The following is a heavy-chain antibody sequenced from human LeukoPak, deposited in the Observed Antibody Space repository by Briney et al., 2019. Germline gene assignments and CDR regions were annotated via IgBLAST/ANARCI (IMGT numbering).Heavy chain of an antibody. CDR2: IYYSGST. V-gene: IGHV4-39*01. CDR3: ARRVSDPLKVDY. J-gene: IGHJ4*02. Sequence: SETLSLTCTVSGGSISSISYYWGWIRQPPGKGLEWIGSIYYSGSTYYNPSLKSRITISVDTSKNQFSLKLSSVTAADTAVYYCARRVSDPLKVDYWGQGTLVIVSS. CDR1: GGSISSISYY. D-gene: IGHD3-22*01.